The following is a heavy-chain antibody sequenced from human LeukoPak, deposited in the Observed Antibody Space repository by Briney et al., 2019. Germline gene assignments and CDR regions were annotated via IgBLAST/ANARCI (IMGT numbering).Heavy chain of an antibody. CDR1: GYTLTELS. J-gene: IGHJ4*02. V-gene: IGHV1-69*13. D-gene: IGHD2-8*01. CDR2: NIPVFGTA. CDR3: AETHGVP. Sequence: SVKVSCKVSGYTLTELSMHWVRQAPGQGLEWMGGNIPVFGTANYVQKFQGRVTITADESTSTAYMELSSLRSEDTAVYYCAETHGVPWGQGTLVTVSS.